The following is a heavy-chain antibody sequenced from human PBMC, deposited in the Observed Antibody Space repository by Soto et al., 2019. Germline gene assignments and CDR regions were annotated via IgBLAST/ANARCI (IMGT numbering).Heavy chain of an antibody. Sequence: EVQLLESGGGLVQPGGSLRLSCAGSGFTFDSSGMSWVRQAPGKGLEWVSAIGGSGAGTFYAGSVKGRFTISRDNSKNSLLLQRNTIRAEDTAIYYCAKEGIRGHADGHLEHWGQGILVTVSS. D-gene: IGHD5-12*01. CDR2: IGGSGAGT. J-gene: IGHJ1*01. CDR3: AKEGIRGHADGHLEH. CDR1: GFTFDSSG. V-gene: IGHV3-23*01.